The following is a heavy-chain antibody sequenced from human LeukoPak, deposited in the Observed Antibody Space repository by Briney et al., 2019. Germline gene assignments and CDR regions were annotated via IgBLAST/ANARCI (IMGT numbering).Heavy chain of an antibody. D-gene: IGHD2-15*01. J-gene: IGHJ4*02. Sequence: GGSLRLSCADSGFTFSSHWMHWVRQAPGKGLVWVSRIKYDASSTSYADSVKGRFTISRGNSKNTLYLQMNSLRAEDTAVYHCAKASYCSGSSCSNFDYWGQGTLVTVSS. CDR1: GFTFSSHW. CDR2: IKYDASST. V-gene: IGHV3-74*01. CDR3: AKASYCSGSSCSNFDY.